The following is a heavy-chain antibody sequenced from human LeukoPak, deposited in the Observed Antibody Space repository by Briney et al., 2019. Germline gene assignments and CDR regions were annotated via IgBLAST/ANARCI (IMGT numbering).Heavy chain of an antibody. J-gene: IGHJ4*02. V-gene: IGHV3-64*01. CDR2: ISSNGGTT. CDR3: ARRARDYTSGWHDYYFDW. Sequence: GGSLRLSCAASGFTFSTYAMHWVRQAPGKGLEYVLAISSNGGTTYYANSVKGRFTISRDNSKNTLYLQMGSLRAEDMAVYYCARRARDYTSGWHDYYFDWWGQGTLVTVSS. CDR1: GFTFSTYA. D-gene: IGHD6-19*01.